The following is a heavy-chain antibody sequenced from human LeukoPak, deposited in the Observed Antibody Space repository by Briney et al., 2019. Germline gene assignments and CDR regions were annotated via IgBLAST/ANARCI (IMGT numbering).Heavy chain of an antibody. CDR2: ISAYNGNT. J-gene: IGHJ4*02. CDR3: ARELLQYGSGSYFPFDY. V-gene: IGHV1-18*01. Sequence: GASVKVSCKASGYTFTSYGISWVRQAPGQGLEWMGWISAYNGNTNYAQKLQGRVTMTTDTSTSTAYMELRSLRSDDTAVYYCARELLQYGSGSYFPFDYWGQGTLVTVSS. CDR1: GYTFTSYG. D-gene: IGHD3-10*01.